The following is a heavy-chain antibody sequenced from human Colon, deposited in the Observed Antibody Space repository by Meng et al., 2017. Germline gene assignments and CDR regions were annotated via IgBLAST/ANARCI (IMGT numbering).Heavy chain of an antibody. D-gene: IGHD3-22*01. Sequence: GGSLRLSCAASGFTFSSYWISWVRQAPGKGLEWVANIKQDGSEKYYVDSVKGRFTISRDNAKNSLYLQMNSLRAEDTAVYYCARDSLDSSGYYSYYYYYYGMDVWGQGTTVTVSS. V-gene: IGHV3-7*01. CDR3: ARDSLDSSGYYSYYYYYYGMDV. J-gene: IGHJ6*02. CDR1: GFTFSSYW. CDR2: IKQDGSEK.